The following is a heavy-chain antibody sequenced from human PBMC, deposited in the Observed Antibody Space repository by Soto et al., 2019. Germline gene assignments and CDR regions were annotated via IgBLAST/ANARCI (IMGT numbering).Heavy chain of an antibody. D-gene: IGHD3-3*01. V-gene: IGHV4-30-4*01. J-gene: IGHJ4*02. CDR1: GASISDGNYY. CDR2: VYYSGST. Sequence: QVQLQESGPGLVKPSQTLSLTCSVSGASISDGNYYWTWIRQSPARGLEWIGYVYYSGSTCYNPSLQSRVTISADTSNKYYSLKLNSVTVADTAVYFCARGRFLDFWGQGILVTVSS. CDR3: ARGRFLDF.